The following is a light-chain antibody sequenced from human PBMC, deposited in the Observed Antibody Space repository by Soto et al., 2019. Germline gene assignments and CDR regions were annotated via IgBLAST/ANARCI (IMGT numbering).Light chain of an antibody. CDR2: DTS. J-gene: IGKJ4*01. CDR3: QQYHNWPLT. CDR1: QNVHSD. Sequence: EVVMTQSPDTLSVSPGDGATLSCRASQNVHSDLAWYQQKPGQAPRLVIYDTSTRATDIPVRFTGGGSGTEFTLTISSLKSEDFAVYYCQQYHNWPLTFGGGTKVEIK. V-gene: IGKV3-15*01.